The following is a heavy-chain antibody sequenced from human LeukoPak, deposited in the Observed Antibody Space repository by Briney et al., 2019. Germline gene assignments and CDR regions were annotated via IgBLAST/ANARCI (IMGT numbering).Heavy chain of an antibody. V-gene: IGHV4-4*07. CDR2: IYTSGST. D-gene: IGHD2-2*01. CDR3: ARDAYSTYCSSTSCYDYYYYGMDV. J-gene: IGHJ6*02. Sequence: PSETLSLTCTVSGGSISSYYWSWFRQPAGKGLEWIGRIYTSGSTNYNPSLKSRVTMSVDTSKNQFSLKLSSVTAADTAVYYCARDAYSTYCSSTSCYDYYYYGMDVWGQGTTVTVSS. CDR1: GGSISSYY.